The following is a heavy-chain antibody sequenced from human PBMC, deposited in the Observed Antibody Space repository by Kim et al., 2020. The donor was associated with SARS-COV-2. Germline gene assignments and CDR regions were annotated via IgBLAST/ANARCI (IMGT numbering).Heavy chain of an antibody. CDR3: ATDLGSGTYYNWYFDL. CDR2: IKGTTNGGAT. CDR1: GFTFSNAW. V-gene: IGHV3-15*01. J-gene: IGHJ2*01. D-gene: IGHD3-10*01. Sequence: GGSLRLSCTASGFTFSNAWMSWVRQAPGKGLEWVGRIKGTTNGGATDYAAPVKGRFSISRDDSKNMLYLQMDRLEAEDTAVYYCATDLGSGTYYNWYFDLWGRGTLVTVSS.